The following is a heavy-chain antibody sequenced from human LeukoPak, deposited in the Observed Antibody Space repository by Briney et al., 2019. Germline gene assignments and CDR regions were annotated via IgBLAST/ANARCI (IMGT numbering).Heavy chain of an antibody. CDR1: GGSISNYY. Sequence: PSETLSLTCSVSGGSISNYYWSWIRQPAGEGLEWIGRIYASGSTNYNPSLKSRVILSVDTSKNEFSLKLSSVTAADTAVYYCARGGGYAQFDYWGQGTLVTVSS. CDR3: ARGGGYAQFDY. V-gene: IGHV4-4*07. D-gene: IGHD5-12*01. CDR2: IYASGST. J-gene: IGHJ4*02.